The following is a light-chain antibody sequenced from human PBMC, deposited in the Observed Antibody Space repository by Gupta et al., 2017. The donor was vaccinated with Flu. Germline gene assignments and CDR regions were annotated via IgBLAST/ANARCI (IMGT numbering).Light chain of an antibody. CDR1: QSVSSY. J-gene: IGKJ5*01. V-gene: IGKV3-11*01. CDR2: DAS. Sequence: ATLSLSPGERATLSCRASQSVSSYLAWYQQSPGQAPRLLIYDASNRATGIPARFIGSGSGTDFTLTISSLEPEDFAVYYCQQRSNGPPKTFGQGTRLEIK. CDR3: QQRSNGPPKT.